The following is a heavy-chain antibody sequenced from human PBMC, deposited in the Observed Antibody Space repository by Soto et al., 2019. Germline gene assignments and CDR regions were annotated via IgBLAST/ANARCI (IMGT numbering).Heavy chain of an antibody. J-gene: IGHJ4*02. D-gene: IGHD4-17*01. CDR2: ISANGDNV. V-gene: IGHV3-9*01. CDR3: AKDMKWGGMTTIHYFDS. Sequence: GGSMRLSRVASGITVEDYAMLWLRQAPGKGLEWVSGISANGDNVDYADSVKGRFTVSRDNAKNSLFLQMNSLRPEDTALYYCAKDMKWGGMTTIHYFDSWGQGT. CDR1: GITVEDYA.